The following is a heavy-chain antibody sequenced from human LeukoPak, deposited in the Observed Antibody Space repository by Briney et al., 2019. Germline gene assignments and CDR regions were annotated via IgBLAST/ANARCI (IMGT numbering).Heavy chain of an antibody. Sequence: ASVKVSCKASGYTFTGYYMHWVRQAPGQGLEWMGWINPNSGGTNYAQKFQGWVTMTRDTSISTAYMELRSLRSDDTAVYYCARDDTAMVTWFDPWGQGTLVTVSS. CDR3: ARDDTAMVTWFDP. CDR1: GYTFTGYY. V-gene: IGHV1-2*04. J-gene: IGHJ5*02. CDR2: INPNSGGT. D-gene: IGHD5-18*01.